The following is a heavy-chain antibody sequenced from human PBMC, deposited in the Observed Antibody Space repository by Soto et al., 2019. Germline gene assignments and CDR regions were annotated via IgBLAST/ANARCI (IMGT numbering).Heavy chain of an antibody. CDR3: ARVYFKYDY. Sequence: EVQLGESGGGLVQPGGSLRLSCVASKFTFSNYWMTWVRQAPGKGLEWVANIKEDGSEKYYVDSVKGRFTISRDNAKNSLYLQMNSLRAEDTAVYYCARVYFKYDYWGQGTLVTVS. J-gene: IGHJ4*02. V-gene: IGHV3-7*01. CDR1: KFTFSNYW. CDR2: IKEDGSEK. D-gene: IGHD3-10*01.